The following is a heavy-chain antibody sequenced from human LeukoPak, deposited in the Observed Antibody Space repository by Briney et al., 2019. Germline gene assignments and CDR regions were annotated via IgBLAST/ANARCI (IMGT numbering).Heavy chain of an antibody. CDR3: AREGPSPGTGAFDI. CDR2: IWYDGSNE. CDR1: GFTFSDYG. J-gene: IGHJ3*02. Sequence: GRSLRLSCAASGFTFSDYGMHWVRQAPGKGLEWVADIWYDGSNENYADSVKGRFTISRDNSKNTVSLQMNSLRAEDTAVYYCAREGPSPGTGAFDIWGQGTMITVSS. V-gene: IGHV3-33*01. D-gene: IGHD1-1*01.